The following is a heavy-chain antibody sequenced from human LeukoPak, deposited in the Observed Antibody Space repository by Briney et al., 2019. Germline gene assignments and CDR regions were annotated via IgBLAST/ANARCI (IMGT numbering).Heavy chain of an antibody. CDR2: TYDSGST. Sequence: SETLSLTGAVSGGSISSSNWWSWVRQPPGKGLEWIGETYDSGSTNYNPSLKSRVTISVDKSKNQFSLKLSSVTAADTAVYYCARGLSGSYYAYWGQGTLVTVSS. V-gene: IGHV4-4*02. CDR1: GGSISSSNW. CDR3: ARGLSGSYYAY. D-gene: IGHD1-26*01. J-gene: IGHJ4*02.